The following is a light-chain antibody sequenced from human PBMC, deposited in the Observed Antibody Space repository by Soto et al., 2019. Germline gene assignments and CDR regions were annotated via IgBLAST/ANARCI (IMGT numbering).Light chain of an antibody. Sequence: DIQMTQSLSSLSASVGDTVTITCRASQSISNSLSWYQQKPGKAPKFLIYVASTLQRGVPSRFSGSGSGTDFTLTISSLQAEDVATYFCQQTVSPPYTFGQGTKLEIK. J-gene: IGKJ2*01. CDR1: QSISNS. CDR3: QQTVSPPYT. CDR2: VAS. V-gene: IGKV1-39*01.